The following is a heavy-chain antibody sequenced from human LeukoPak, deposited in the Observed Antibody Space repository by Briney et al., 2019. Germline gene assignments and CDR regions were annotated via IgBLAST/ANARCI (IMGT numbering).Heavy chain of an antibody. V-gene: IGHV4-31*03. CDR1: GGSISSGGYY. CDR2: IYCSGST. CDR3: ARGGSTLDWLHFDY. J-gene: IGHJ4*02. Sequence: SETLSLTCTVSGGSISSGGYYWSWIRQHPGKGLEWIGYIYCSGSTYYNPSLKSRVTISVDTSKNQFSLKLSSVTAADTAVYYCARGGSTLDWLHFDYWGQGTLVTVSS. D-gene: IGHD3-9*01.